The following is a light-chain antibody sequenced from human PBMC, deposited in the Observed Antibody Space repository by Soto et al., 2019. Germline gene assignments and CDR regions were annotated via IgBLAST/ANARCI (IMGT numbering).Light chain of an antibody. CDR2: DAS. Sequence: DIQMTQSPSTLSASVGDRVTIACRASQSISNWLAWYQQKPGKAPKFLIYDASSLESGVPSRFSGSGSGTIFTLTISSLQPDDFATYYCQHYNTYPWTFGQGTKGDI. CDR3: QHYNTYPWT. V-gene: IGKV1-5*01. J-gene: IGKJ1*01. CDR1: QSISNW.